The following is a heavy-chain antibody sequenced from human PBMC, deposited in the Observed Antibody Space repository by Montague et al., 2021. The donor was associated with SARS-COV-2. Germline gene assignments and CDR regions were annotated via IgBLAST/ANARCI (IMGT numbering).Heavy chain of an antibody. Sequence: SLRLSCAASGFTVGSNYMTWVRQAPGKGLEWVSVIYSGFSTYYADSVKGRLTISRDNSKNTLYLQLNSLRPEDTAVYYCARGVFDYDILTGYYAFDYWGQGTLVTVSS. CDR2: IYSGFST. J-gene: IGHJ4*02. CDR1: GFTVGSNY. V-gene: IGHV3-66*02. CDR3: ARGVFDYDILTGYYAFDY. D-gene: IGHD3-9*01.